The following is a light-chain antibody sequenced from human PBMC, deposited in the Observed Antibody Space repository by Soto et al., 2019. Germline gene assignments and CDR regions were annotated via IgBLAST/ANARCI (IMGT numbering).Light chain of an antibody. J-gene: IGLJ3*02. CDR3: AAWDDSLRGWV. CDR1: SSNIGSNY. V-gene: IGLV1-47*02. Sequence: QPVLTQPPSASGTPEQRVTISCSGSSSNIGSNYVYWYQQLPGTAPKLLIYTNDQRPSGVPDRFSGSKSGTSASLAISGLRSEDEADYYCAAWDDSLRGWVFGGGTKLTVL. CDR2: TND.